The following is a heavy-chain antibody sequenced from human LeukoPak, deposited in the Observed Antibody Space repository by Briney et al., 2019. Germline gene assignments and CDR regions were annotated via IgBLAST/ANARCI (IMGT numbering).Heavy chain of an antibody. Sequence: GRSLRLSCAASGFTFSDYTVHWVRQAPGKGLEYVLGISLNAASTYYVNSVKGRFTISRDNSKNTLYLQMGSLRAEDTAVYYCARERLIDNFYYYMDVWGKGTTVTVSS. CDR2: ISLNAAST. D-gene: IGHD6-25*01. J-gene: IGHJ6*03. CDR3: ARERLIDNFYYYMDV. V-gene: IGHV3-64*01. CDR1: GFTFSDYT.